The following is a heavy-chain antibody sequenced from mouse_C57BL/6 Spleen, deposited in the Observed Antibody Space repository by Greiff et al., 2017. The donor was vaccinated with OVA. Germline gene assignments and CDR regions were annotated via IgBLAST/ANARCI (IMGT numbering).Heavy chain of an antibody. Sequence: LQQPGAELVRPGSSVKLSCKASGYTFTSYWMDWVKQRPGQGLEWIGNIYPSDSETHYNQKFKDKATLTVDKSSSTAYMQLSSLTSEDSAVYYCASRGNSWFAYWGQGTLVTVSA. D-gene: IGHD2-1*01. CDR3: ASRGNSWFAY. V-gene: IGHV1-61*01. CDR2: IYPSDSET. J-gene: IGHJ3*01. CDR1: GYTFTSYW.